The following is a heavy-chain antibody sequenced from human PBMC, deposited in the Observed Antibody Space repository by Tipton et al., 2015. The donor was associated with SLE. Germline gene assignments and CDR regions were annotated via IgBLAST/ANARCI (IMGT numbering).Heavy chain of an antibody. D-gene: IGHD5-24*01. CDR1: GFTFSSYA. V-gene: IGHV3-30-3*01. J-gene: IGHJ3*02. Sequence: SLRLSCAASGFTFSSYAMHWVRQAPGKGLEWVAVIFYDGSNKDYADSVKGRFTISRDNSKNTLYVQMNSLRAEDTAVYYCAKDINYMAADAFDIWGQGTMVTVSS. CDR3: AKDINYMAADAFDI. CDR2: IFYDGSNK.